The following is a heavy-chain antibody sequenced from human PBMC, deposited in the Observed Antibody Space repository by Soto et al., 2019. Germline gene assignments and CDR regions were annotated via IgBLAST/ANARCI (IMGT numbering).Heavy chain of an antibody. CDR2: IVVGSGNT. Sequence: ASVKVSCKASGFTFTSSAMQWVRQARGQRLEWIGWIVVGSGNTNYAQKFQERVTITRDMSTSTAYMELSSLRSEDTAVYYCAADPVVPAATNYYMDVWGKGTTVTVSS. CDR3: AADPVVPAATNYYMDV. J-gene: IGHJ6*03. D-gene: IGHD2-2*01. V-gene: IGHV1-58*02. CDR1: GFTFTSSA.